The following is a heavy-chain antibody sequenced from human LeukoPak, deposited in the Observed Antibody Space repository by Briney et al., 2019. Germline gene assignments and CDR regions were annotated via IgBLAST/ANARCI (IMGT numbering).Heavy chain of an antibody. Sequence: GGTLRLSCAASGFTFSSYGMSWVRQAPGKGLEWVSAISGSGGSTYYADSVRGRFTISRDNSKNTLYLQMNSLRAEDTAVYYCAKVGGSGSYYDFDYWGQGTLVTVSS. V-gene: IGHV3-23*01. D-gene: IGHD3-10*01. CDR2: ISGSGGST. CDR3: AKVGGSGSYYDFDY. J-gene: IGHJ4*02. CDR1: GFTFSSYG.